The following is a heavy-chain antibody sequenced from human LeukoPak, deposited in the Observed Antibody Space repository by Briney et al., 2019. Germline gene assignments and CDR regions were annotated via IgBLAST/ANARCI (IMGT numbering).Heavy chain of an antibody. Sequence: SETLSLTCIVSGGSISSSYWTWIRQPPGKGLEWIGYIDHTGSTNYNPSLNSRVTISRDTSENHFSLELSSVTAADTAVYFCASGRVSSSSWYSTYYYYFYMDVWGKGTTVTVSS. CDR3: ASGRVSSSSWYSTYYYYFYMDV. CDR1: GGSISSSY. CDR2: IDHTGST. V-gene: IGHV4-59*01. D-gene: IGHD6-13*01. J-gene: IGHJ6*03.